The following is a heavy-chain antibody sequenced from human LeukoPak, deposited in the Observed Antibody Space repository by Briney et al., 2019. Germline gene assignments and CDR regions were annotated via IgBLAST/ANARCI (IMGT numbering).Heavy chain of an antibody. CDR3: ARQVDGTPDY. CDR2: IYPADSDT. Sequence: GESLKISCKASGYTFGGYWIGWVRQMPGKGLECMGIIYPADSDTRYSPSFQGQVTISADKSISTAYLQWSSLQASDTAMYYCARQVDGTPDYWGQGTLVTVSS. CDR1: GYTFGGYW. J-gene: IGHJ4*02. D-gene: IGHD1-1*01. V-gene: IGHV5-51*01.